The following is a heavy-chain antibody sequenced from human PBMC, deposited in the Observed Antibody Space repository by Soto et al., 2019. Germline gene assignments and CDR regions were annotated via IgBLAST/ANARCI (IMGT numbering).Heavy chain of an antibody. J-gene: IGHJ4*02. CDR3: AKDPHDYGDYELAIDY. CDR1: GFTFSSYG. CDR2: ISYDGSNK. Sequence: PGGSLRLSCAASGFTFSSYGMHWVRQAPGKGLEWVAVISYDGSNKYYADSVKGRFTISRDNSKNTLYLQMNSLRAEDTAVYYCAKDPHDYGDYELAIDYWGQGTLVTVSS. D-gene: IGHD4-17*01. V-gene: IGHV3-30*18.